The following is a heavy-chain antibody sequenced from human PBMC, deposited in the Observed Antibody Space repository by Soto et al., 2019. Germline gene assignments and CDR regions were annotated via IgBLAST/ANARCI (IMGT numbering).Heavy chain of an antibody. D-gene: IGHD1-26*01. V-gene: IGHV4-39*01. J-gene: IGHJ4*02. CDR2: IYYSGST. CDR3: ARLYSGSYSTYFDY. CDR1: GGSISSSSYY. Sequence: QLQLQESGPGLVKPSETLSLTCTVSGGSISSSSYYWGWIRQPPGKGLEWIGSIYYSGSTYYNPSLKSRVTISVDTSKNQFSLKLSSVTAADTAVYYCARLYSGSYSTYFDYWGQGTLVTVSS.